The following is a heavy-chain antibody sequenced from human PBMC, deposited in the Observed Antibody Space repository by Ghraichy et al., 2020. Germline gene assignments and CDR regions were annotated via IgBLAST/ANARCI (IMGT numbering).Heavy chain of an antibody. CDR3: ARGGWSGSFYYYYGMDV. J-gene: IGHJ6*02. V-gene: IGHV4-59*01. CDR1: GGSISSYY. Sequence: SETLSLTCTVSGGSISSYYWSWIRQPPGKGLEWIGYIYYSGSTNYNPSLKSRVTISVDTSKNQFSLKLSSVTAADTAVYYCARGGWSGSFYYYYGMDVWGQGTTVTVSS. CDR2: IYYSGST. D-gene: IGHD3-3*01.